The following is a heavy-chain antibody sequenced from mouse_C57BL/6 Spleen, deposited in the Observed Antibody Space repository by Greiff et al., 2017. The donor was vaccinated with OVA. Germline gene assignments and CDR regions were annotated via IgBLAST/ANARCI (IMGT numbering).Heavy chain of an antibody. D-gene: IGHD3-3*01. CDR2: ISSGGSYT. J-gene: IGHJ4*01. CDR3: ARQGQLSEAMDY. Sequence: VQLQQSGGDLAKPGGSLKLSCAASGFTFSSYGMSWVRQTPDKRLEWVATISSGGSYTYYPDSVKGRFTISRDNAKNTLYLQMSSLKSEDTAMYYCARQGQLSEAMDYWGQGTSVTVSS. V-gene: IGHV5-6*01. CDR1: GFTFSSYG.